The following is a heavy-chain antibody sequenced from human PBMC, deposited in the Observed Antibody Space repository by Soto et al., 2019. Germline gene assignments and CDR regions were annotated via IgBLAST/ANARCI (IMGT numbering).Heavy chain of an antibody. D-gene: IGHD3-22*01. CDR2: IFPRDSDT. V-gene: IGHV5-51*01. Sequence: GESLKISCKGSGYNYDTYRIAWVRQMPGKGLEWMGIIFPRDSDTRYRPSFQGQVTISADRSTTTAYLQWYSLKASDTAMYYCARSYYDSSGYYYDMDYWGQGTLVTVSS. CDR3: ARSYYDSSGYYYDMDY. CDR1: GYNYDTYR. J-gene: IGHJ4*02.